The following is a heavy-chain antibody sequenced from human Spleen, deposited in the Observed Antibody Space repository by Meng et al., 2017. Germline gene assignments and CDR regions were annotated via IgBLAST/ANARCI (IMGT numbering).Heavy chain of an antibody. D-gene: IGHD1-7*01. CDR2: INPNNGGT. CDR1: VYTFSDYY. J-gene: IGHJ4*02. Sequence: QVQLVQSGAEVKKPGASVKVSCEASVYTFSDYYIHWVRQAPGQGLEWMGRINPNNGGTNYAQNFEGRATMTSDTSISTAYMELSRLRSDDTAVYYCVRVEHIIGTYGDDYWGQGTLVTVSS. V-gene: IGHV1-2*06. CDR3: VRVEHIIGTYGDDY.